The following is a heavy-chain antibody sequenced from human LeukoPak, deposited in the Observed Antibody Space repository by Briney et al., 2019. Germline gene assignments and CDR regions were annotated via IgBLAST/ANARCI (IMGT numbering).Heavy chain of an antibody. Sequence: SVKVSCEASGNSISNYAVSWVRQAPGQGFEWMGGIIPIFGTADYAQKFQGRVTITADQSTSTTYMALSSLKSEDTATYYCTTRACHAGGCSSSFYYYYGLHFWGQGTTVSVSS. D-gene: IGHD3-16*01. CDR2: IIPIFGTA. CDR1: GNSISNYA. V-gene: IGHV1-69*13. CDR3: TTRACHAGGCSSSFYYYYGLHF. J-gene: IGHJ6*02.